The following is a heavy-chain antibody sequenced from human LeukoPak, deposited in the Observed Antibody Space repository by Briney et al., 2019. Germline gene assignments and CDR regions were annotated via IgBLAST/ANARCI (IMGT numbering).Heavy chain of an antibody. Sequence: ASVKVSCKASGGTFSSYAISWVRQAPGQGLEWMGRIIPIFGIANYAQKFQGRVTITADKSTSTAYMELSSLRSEDTAVYYCATHREYCSSTSCPLYYYGMDVWGKGTTVTVSS. CDR2: IIPIFGIA. CDR1: GGTFSSYA. V-gene: IGHV1-69*04. D-gene: IGHD2-2*01. J-gene: IGHJ6*04. CDR3: ATHREYCSSTSCPLYYYGMDV.